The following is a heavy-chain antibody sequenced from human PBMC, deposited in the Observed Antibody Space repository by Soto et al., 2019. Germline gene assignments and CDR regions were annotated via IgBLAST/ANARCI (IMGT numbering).Heavy chain of an antibody. CDR1: GFTFSSYS. J-gene: IGHJ6*02. V-gene: IGHV3-21*01. CDR3: ARDGTYYDFWSGYYPYYYGMDV. D-gene: IGHD3-3*01. CDR2: ISSSSSYI. Sequence: GGSLRLSCAASGFTFSSYSMNWVRQAPGKGLEWVSSISSSSSYIYYADSVKGRFTISRDNAKNSLYLQMNSLRAEDTAVYYCARDGTYYDFWSGYYPYYYGMDVWGQGTTVTVSS.